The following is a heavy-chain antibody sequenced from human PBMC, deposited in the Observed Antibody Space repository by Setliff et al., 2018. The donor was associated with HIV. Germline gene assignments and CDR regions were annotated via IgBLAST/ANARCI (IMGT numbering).Heavy chain of an antibody. CDR3: ARDLGGLWEVFDC. CDR2: IHYNEKT. J-gene: IGHJ4*02. CDR1: GGSASNSRYY. D-gene: IGHD1-26*01. V-gene: IGHV4-39*07. Sequence: SETLSLTCTVSGGSASNSRYYWAWIRQPPGKGLEYIGSIHYNEKTYYNPSLKSRVTISIDTSKNQFSLKLSSLTPADTAVYYCARDLGGLWEVFDCWGQGTLVTVSS.